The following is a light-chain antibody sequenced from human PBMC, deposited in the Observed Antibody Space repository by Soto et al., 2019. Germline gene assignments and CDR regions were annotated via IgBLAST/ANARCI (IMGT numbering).Light chain of an antibody. J-gene: IGKJ1*01. V-gene: IGKV3-20*01. CDR2: GAS. CDR1: QSVGSSY. Sequence: EIVLTQSPGTLSLSPGERATISCRASQSVGSSYLAWYLQKPGQAPRLLIYGASDRATGIPDRFSGSGSGTDFTLIISRLEPEDFAVYYCQQYGNSPWTFGQGTKVDIK. CDR3: QQYGNSPWT.